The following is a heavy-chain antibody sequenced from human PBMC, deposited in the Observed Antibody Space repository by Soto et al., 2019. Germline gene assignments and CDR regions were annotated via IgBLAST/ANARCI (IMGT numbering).Heavy chain of an antibody. CDR3: ARVGGYNYFDH. CDR1: GASISPFY. J-gene: IGHJ4*02. CDR2: IYYTGNT. D-gene: IGHD5-12*01. Sequence: SETLSLTCTVSGASISPFYWSWIRQPPGKGLEWIGYIYYTGNTNFNPSLKSRVTISADASKNQFSLKLSSVTTADTAVYFCARVGGYNYFDHWGQGTQVTVSS. V-gene: IGHV4-59*01.